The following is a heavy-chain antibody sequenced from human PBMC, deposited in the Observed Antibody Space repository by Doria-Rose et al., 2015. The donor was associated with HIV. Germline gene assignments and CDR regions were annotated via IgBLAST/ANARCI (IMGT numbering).Heavy chain of an antibody. CDR3: ARIKSSRWYHKYYFDF. Sequence: QESGPVLVKPTETLTLTCTVSGVSLSSPGMGVSWIRQPPGKALEWLANILSDDERSYKSSLNIRRTISRSTSKSQVVLTMTDMDPVDTATYYCARIKSSRWYHKYYFDFWGQGTLVIVSA. J-gene: IGHJ4*02. CDR1: GVSLSSPGMG. V-gene: IGHV2-26*01. CDR2: ILSDDER. D-gene: IGHD6-13*01.